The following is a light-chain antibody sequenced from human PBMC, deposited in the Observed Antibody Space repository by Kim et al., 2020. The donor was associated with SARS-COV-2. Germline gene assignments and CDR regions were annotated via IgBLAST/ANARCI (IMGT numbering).Light chain of an antibody. Sequence: QSVLTQPASVSGSPGQSITVSCTGTSSDIGAYNYVSWYQQHPGKAPKLMIYDVTYRPSGVSNRFSGSKSGNTASLTISGLQTDDEADYYCTSYTNSGAFVLFGGGTQLTVL. CDR3: TSYTNSGAFVL. CDR1: SSDIGAYNY. J-gene: IGLJ2*01. V-gene: IGLV2-14*03. CDR2: DVT.